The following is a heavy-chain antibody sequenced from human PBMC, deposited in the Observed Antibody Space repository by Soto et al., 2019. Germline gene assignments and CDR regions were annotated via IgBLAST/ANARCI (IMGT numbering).Heavy chain of an antibody. J-gene: IGHJ4*02. CDR1: GFTFSSYA. D-gene: IGHD3-16*02. V-gene: IGHV3-30-3*01. CDR3: ARGGMITFGGVIVM. CDR2: ISYDGSNK. Sequence: ESGGGVVQPGRSLRLSCAASGFTFSSYAMHWVRQAPGKGLEWVAVISYDGSNKYYADSVKGRFTISRDNSKNTLYLQMNSLRAEDTAVYYCARGGMITFGGVIVMWGQGTLVTVSS.